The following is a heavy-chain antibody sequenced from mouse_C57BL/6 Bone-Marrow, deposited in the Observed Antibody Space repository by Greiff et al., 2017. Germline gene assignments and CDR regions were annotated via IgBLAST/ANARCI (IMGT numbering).Heavy chain of an antibody. V-gene: IGHV1-64*01. D-gene: IGHD1-1*01. CDR3: ARTLYYYGSSLYAMDY. CDR1: GYTFTSYW. J-gene: IGHJ4*01. Sequence: QVQLKQPGAELVKPGASVKLSCKASGYTFTSYWMHWVKQRPGQGLEWIGMIHPNSGSTNYNEKFKSKATLTVDKSSSTAYMQLSSLTSEDSAVSYCARTLYYYGSSLYAMDYWGQGTSVTVSS. CDR2: IHPNSGST.